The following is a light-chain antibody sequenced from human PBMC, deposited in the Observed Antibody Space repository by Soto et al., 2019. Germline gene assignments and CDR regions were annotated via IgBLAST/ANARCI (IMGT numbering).Light chain of an antibody. CDR1: SSDVGAYNY. V-gene: IGLV2-14*01. CDR2: EVT. Sequence: QSALTQPASVCGSPGQSISISCTGSSSDVGAYNYVSWYQQHPGKAPRLMIYEVTNRPSGVSNRFSGSKSGNTASLTISGLRAEDEADYYCSSYTSGSTLVVFGGGTQLTVL. CDR3: SSYTSGSTLVV. J-gene: IGLJ2*01.